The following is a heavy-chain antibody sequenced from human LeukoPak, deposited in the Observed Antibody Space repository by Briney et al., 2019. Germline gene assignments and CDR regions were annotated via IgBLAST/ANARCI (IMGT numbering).Heavy chain of an antibody. J-gene: IGHJ3*02. Sequence: PSETLSLTCTVSGVSISSYYWSWIRQPPGKGLEWIGNIYYSGSTNYNPSLKSRVTISVDTSKNQFSLKLSSVTAADTAVYYCARNDASGSYYNVAFDIWGQGTMVTVSS. D-gene: IGHD3-10*01. CDR3: ARNDASGSYYNVAFDI. CDR2: IYYSGST. V-gene: IGHV4-59*01. CDR1: GVSISSYY.